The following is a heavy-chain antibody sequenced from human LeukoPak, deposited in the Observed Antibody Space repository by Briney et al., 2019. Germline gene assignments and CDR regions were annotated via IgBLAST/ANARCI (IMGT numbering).Heavy chain of an antibody. CDR1: GGSISSGGYY. Sequence: NPSETLSLTCTVSGGSISSGGYYWSWIRQHPGKGLEWIGYIYYSGSTYYNPSLKSRVTISVDTSKNQFSLKLSSVTAADTAVYYCAITTLDPSDYYYYGMDVWGQGTTVTVSS. J-gene: IGHJ6*02. CDR2: IYYSGST. CDR3: AITTLDPSDYYYYGMDV. V-gene: IGHV4-31*03. D-gene: IGHD2/OR15-2a*01.